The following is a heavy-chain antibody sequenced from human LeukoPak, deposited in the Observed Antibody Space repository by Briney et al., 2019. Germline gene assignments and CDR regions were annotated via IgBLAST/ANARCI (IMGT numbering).Heavy chain of an antibody. CDR2: INPSGGST. CDR1: GYTFTSYY. D-gene: IGHD6-19*01. CDR3: ARDSSGWYGIDY. J-gene: IGHJ4*02. Sequence: ASVKVSCKASGYTFTSYYMHWVRQAPGQGLEWMGIINPSGGSTSYAQKFQGSVTMTRDTSTSTVYMELSSLRSEDTAVYYCARDSSGWYGIDYWGQGTLVTVSS. V-gene: IGHV1-46*01.